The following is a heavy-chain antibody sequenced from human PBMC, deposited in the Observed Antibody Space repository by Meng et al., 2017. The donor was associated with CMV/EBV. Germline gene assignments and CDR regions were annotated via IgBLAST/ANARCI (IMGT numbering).Heavy chain of an antibody. J-gene: IGHJ5*02. D-gene: IGHD2-2*01. CDR1: GGSISSSSHY. CDR3: ARLKLLSCWFDP. CDR2: IYYSGST. Sequence: GSLRLSCTVSGGSISSSSHYWGWIRQPPGKGLVWIGSIYYSGSTYYNPSLKSRVTISVDTSKNQFSLKLSSVTAADTAVYYCARLKLLSCWFDPWGQGTLVTVSS. V-gene: IGHV4-39*01.